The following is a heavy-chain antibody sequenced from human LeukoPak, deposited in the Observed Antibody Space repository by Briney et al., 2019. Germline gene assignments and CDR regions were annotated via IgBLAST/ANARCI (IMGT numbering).Heavy chain of an antibody. D-gene: IGHD3-3*01. CDR1: GYTFTSYD. CDR2: MNPNSGNT. J-gene: IGHJ6*03. CDR3: ARGPITIFDRYMDV. V-gene: IGHV1-8*03. Sequence: ASVKVSCKASGYTFTSYDINWVRQATGQGLEWMGWMNPNSGNTGYAQKFQGRVTITRNTSISTAYMELSSLRSEDTAVYYCARGPITIFDRYMDVWGKGTTVTVSS.